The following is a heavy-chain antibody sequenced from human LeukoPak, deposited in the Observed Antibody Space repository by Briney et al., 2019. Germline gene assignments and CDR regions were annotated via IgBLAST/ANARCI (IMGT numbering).Heavy chain of an antibody. D-gene: IGHD2-2*01. J-gene: IGHJ4*02. CDR2: ISGSGGST. CDR1: GFTFSTYS. V-gene: IGHV3-23*01. CDR3: AKDPLVSSQEYFDY. Sequence: GGSLRLSCAASGFTFSTYSMSWVRQAPGKRLEWVSAISGSGGSTYYAESVKGRFTISRDNSKNTLYLQMNSLRAEDTAVYYCAKDPLVSSQEYFDYWGQGTLVTVSS.